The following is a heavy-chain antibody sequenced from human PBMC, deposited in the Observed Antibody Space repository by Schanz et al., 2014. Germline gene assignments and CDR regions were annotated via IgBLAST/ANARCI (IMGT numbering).Heavy chain of an antibody. CDR1: GRTFIVYH. Sequence: QVQLVQSGAEVKKPGASMKVSCKASGRTFIVYHVLHWVRQAPGQGLEWMGRISPNSGDTHSAQKFQGRVTMTADLSTRTVYMDLSSLRSEDTALYFCARPLVPLPAGILGYWGQGSLVTVSS. CDR3: ARPLVPLPAGILGY. CDR2: ISPNSGDT. D-gene: IGHD2-2*01. J-gene: IGHJ4*02. V-gene: IGHV1-2*06.